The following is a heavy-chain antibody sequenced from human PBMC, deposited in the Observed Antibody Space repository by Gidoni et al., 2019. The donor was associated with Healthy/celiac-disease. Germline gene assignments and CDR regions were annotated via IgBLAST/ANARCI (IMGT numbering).Heavy chain of an antibody. D-gene: IGHD6-13*01. J-gene: IGHJ4*02. Sequence: QVQLVESGGGVVQPGRSLRLSCAASGFTFSSYGMHWVRQAPGKGLEWVAVIWYDGSNKYYADSVKGRFTISRDNSKNTLYLQMNSLRAEDTAVYYCARDDFVAAAGFDYWGQGTLVTVSS. CDR1: GFTFSSYG. V-gene: IGHV3-33*01. CDR3: ARDDFVAAAGFDY. CDR2: IWYDGSNK.